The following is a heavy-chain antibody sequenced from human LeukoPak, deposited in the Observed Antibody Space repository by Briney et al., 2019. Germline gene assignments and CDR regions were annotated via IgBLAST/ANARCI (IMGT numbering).Heavy chain of an antibody. V-gene: IGHV1-69*13. J-gene: IGHJ4*02. CDR2: IIPIFGTA. D-gene: IGHD6-19*01. CDR3: AREAVAGPYYFDY. CDR1: GGTFSSYA. Sequence: ASVKVPCKASGGTFSSYAISWVRQAPGQGLEWMGGIIPIFGTANYAQKFQGRVTITADESTSTAYMELSSLRSEDTAVYYCAREAVAGPYYFDYWGQGTLVTVSS.